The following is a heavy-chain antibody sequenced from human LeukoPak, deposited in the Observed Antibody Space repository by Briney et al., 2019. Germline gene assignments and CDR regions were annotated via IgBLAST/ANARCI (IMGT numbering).Heavy chain of an antibody. V-gene: IGHV4-39*07. CDR1: GGSISSSSYY. CDR2: IYYSGST. CDR3: ARVGSAAVAGQFDY. D-gene: IGHD6-19*01. Sequence: SETLSLTCTVSGGSISSSSYYWGWIRQPPGKGLEWIGSIYYSGSTYYNPSLKSRVTISVDTSKNQFSLKLSSVTAADTAVYYCARVGSAAVAGQFDYWGQGTLVTVSS. J-gene: IGHJ4*02.